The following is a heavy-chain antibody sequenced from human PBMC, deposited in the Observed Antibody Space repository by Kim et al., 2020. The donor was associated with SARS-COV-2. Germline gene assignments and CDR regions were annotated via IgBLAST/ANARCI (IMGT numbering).Heavy chain of an antibody. Sequence: ASVKVSCKASGYTFTGYYMHWVRQAPGQGLEWMGRINPNSGGTNYAQKFQGRVTMTRDTSISTAYMELSRLRSDDTAVYYCARDLQYDSRYYYYGMDVWGQGTTVTVSS. V-gene: IGHV1-2*06. CDR1: GYTFTGYY. J-gene: IGHJ6*02. CDR2: INPNSGGT. D-gene: IGHD4-4*01. CDR3: ARDLQYDSRYYYYGMDV.